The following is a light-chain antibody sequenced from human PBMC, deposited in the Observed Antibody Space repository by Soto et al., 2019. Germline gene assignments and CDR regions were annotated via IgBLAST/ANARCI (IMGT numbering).Light chain of an antibody. J-gene: IGKJ2*02. CDR1: QSISNY. Sequence: DIQMTQSPSSLSGSIGDRVTITCRAGQSISNYLNWYQQKPGKAPTLLIYAASSLQSGVPSRFSGSGSGTDFTLATSSLQPEDLATYYCQHSYSCPRTFGQGTKLEIK. CDR2: AAS. V-gene: IGKV1-39*01. CDR3: QHSYSCPRT.